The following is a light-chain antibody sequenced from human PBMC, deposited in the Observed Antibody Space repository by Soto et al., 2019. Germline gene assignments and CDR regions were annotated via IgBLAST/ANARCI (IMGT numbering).Light chain of an antibody. CDR1: QSLGSD. CDR3: QAWT. Sequence: EIVMTQSPGTLSLSPGDTATLSCRASQSLGSDLAWYQQKPGQAPRLLIFGASARPTGIPDRFSGSGSGTDFTLTISRLEPEDFAVYYCQAWTFGQGTKVDIK. CDR2: GAS. V-gene: IGKV3-20*01. J-gene: IGKJ1*01.